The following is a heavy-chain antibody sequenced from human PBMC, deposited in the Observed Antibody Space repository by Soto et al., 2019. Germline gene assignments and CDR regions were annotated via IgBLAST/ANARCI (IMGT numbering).Heavy chain of an antibody. V-gene: IGHV4-59*08. CDR2: IYYSGST. D-gene: IGHD6-13*01. CDR1: GGSISSYY. J-gene: IGHJ4*02. CDR3: ARRYSSSFDY. Sequence: SETLSLTCTASGGSISSYYWSCIRQPPGKGLEWIGYIYYSGSTNYNPSLKSRVTLSVDTSKNQFSLKLSSVTAADTAVYYCARRYSSSFDYWGQGTLVTVSS.